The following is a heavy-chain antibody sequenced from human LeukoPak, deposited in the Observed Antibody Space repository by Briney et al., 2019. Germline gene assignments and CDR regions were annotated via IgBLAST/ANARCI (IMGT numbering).Heavy chain of an antibody. V-gene: IGHV3-21*01. J-gene: IGHJ4*02. Sequence: GGSLRLSCAASGFTFSSYSMSWVRQAPGKGLEWVSSISSSSSYIYYADSVKGRFTISRDNAKNTLYLQMNSLRAEDTAVYYCARDRGYSSYYFDYWGQGTLVTVSP. D-gene: IGHD6-13*01. CDR3: ARDRGYSSYYFDY. CDR1: GFTFSSYS. CDR2: ISSSSSYI.